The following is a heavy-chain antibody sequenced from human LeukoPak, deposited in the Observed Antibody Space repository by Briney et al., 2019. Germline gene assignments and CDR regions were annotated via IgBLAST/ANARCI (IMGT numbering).Heavy chain of an antibody. CDR2: ISSSSSYI. D-gene: IGHD3-10*01. V-gene: IGHV3-21*01. CDR1: GFTFSSYS. Sequence: GGSLRLSCAASGFTFSSYSMNWVRQAPGKGLEWVSSISSSSSYIYYADSVKGRFTISRDNAKNSLYLQMNSLRAEDTAVYYCASAWGSGSYYPPWGQGTLVTASS. CDR3: ASAWGSGSYYPP. J-gene: IGHJ5*02.